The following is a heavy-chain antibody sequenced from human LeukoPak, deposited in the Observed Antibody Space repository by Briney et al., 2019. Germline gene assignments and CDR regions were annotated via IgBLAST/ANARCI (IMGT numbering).Heavy chain of an antibody. J-gene: IGHJ5*02. CDR3: ARRRGGYGSGSYAWFDP. Sequence: SETLSLTCAVYGGSFSGYYWSWIRQPPGKGLEWIGEINHSGSTNYNPSLKSRVTISVDTSKNQFSLKLSSVTAADTAVYYCARRRGGYGSGSYAWFDPWGQGTLVTVSS. D-gene: IGHD3-10*01. CDR1: GGSFSGYY. CDR2: INHSGST. V-gene: IGHV4-34*01.